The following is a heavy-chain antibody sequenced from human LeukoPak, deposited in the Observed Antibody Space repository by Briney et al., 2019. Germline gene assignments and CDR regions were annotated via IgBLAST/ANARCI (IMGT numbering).Heavy chain of an antibody. CDR3: ARDLSGSYPWFDP. V-gene: IGHV4-39*07. CDR2: IYHSGST. Sequence: SETLSLTCTVSGGSISSSSYYWGWIRQPPGKGLEWIGSIYHSGSTYYNPSLKSRVTIAVETSKNQFSLKLSSVTAADKAVYYCARDLSGSYPWFDPWGQGTLVTVSS. J-gene: IGHJ5*02. D-gene: IGHD1-26*01. CDR1: GGSISSSSYY.